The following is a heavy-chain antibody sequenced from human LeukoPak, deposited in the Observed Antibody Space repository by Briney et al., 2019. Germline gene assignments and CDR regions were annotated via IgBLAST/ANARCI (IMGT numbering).Heavy chain of an antibody. D-gene: IGHD4-17*01. V-gene: IGHV3-30*02. CDR2: IRYDGTNK. Sequence: GGSLRLSCAASGFTFSTYGIHWVRQAPGKGLEWVAFIRYDGTNKWYADSVKGRFTISRDNSKNMLYLQMNSLRAEDTAVYHCAKDRDYGDYPSAYYYYMDVWGKGTTVTVSS. J-gene: IGHJ6*03. CDR3: AKDRDYGDYPSAYYYYMDV. CDR1: GFTFSTYG.